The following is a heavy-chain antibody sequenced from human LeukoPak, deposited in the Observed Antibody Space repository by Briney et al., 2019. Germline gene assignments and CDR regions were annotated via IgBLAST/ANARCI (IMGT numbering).Heavy chain of an antibody. D-gene: IGHD1-26*01. CDR3: AREGRGATRYYYGMDV. Sequence: GASVKVSCKASGYTFTSYYMHWLRQAPGQGLEWMGIINPSGGSTSYAQKFQGRVTMTRDTSTSTVYMELSSLRSEDTAVYYCAREGRGATRYYYGMDVWGQGTTVTVSS. CDR1: GYTFTSYY. V-gene: IGHV1-46*01. J-gene: IGHJ6*02. CDR2: INPSGGST.